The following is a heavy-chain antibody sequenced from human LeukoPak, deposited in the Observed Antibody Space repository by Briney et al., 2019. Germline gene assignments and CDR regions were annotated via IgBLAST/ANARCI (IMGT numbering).Heavy chain of an antibody. CDR2: ISAYNGNT. CDR1: GYTFTSYG. J-gene: IGHJ6*02. CDR3: AREPRYCSGGSCYYYGMDV. Sequence: ASVKVSCKSSGYTFTSYGISWVRQAPGQGREWMGWISAYNGNTNYAQKLQGRVTMTTDTSTSTAYMELRSLRSDDTAVYYCAREPRYCSGGSCYYYGMDVWGQGTTVTVSS. V-gene: IGHV1-18*01. D-gene: IGHD2-15*01.